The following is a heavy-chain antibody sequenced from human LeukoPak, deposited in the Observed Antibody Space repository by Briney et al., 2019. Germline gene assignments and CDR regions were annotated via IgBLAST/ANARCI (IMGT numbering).Heavy chain of an antibody. CDR3: AATQKGYCSGGSCYPDFP. V-gene: IGHV3-73*01. CDR2: IRSKANSYAT. Sequence: GGSPRLSCAASGFTFSGSAMHWVRQASGKGLEWVGRIRSKANSYATAYAASVKGRFTISRDDSKNTAYLQMNSLKTEDTAVYYCAATQKGYCSGGSCYPDFPWGQGTLVTVSS. D-gene: IGHD2-15*01. CDR1: GFTFSGSA. J-gene: IGHJ4*02.